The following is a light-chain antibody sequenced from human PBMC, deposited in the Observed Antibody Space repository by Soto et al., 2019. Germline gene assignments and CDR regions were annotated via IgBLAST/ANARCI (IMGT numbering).Light chain of an antibody. CDR2: DVS. J-gene: IGLJ3*02. CDR3: GSYTSSSTRV. CDR1: SSDVGGYNY. V-gene: IGLV2-14*01. Sequence: QSALTQPASVSGSTGQSITISCTGTSSDVGGYNYVSWYQQHPGKAPKLMIYDVSNRPSGVSNRFSGSKSGNTASLTVSGLQAENDSDYVCGSYTSSSTRVFGGGTTLTV.